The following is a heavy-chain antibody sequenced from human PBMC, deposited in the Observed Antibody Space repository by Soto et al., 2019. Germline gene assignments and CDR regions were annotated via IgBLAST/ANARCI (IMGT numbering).Heavy chain of an antibody. J-gene: IGHJ5*02. CDR2: VYHSGST. CDR1: GGSIRTTNYF. CDR3: ARDSGWFDP. V-gene: IGHV4-39*01. Sequence: SETLSLTCSVSGGSIRTTNYFWAWIRQPPGKGLEWIASVYHSGSTYYNPSLKSRVTVSVDPSKNQFALTLSSASAADTALYYCARDSGWFDPWGQGTLVTVSS.